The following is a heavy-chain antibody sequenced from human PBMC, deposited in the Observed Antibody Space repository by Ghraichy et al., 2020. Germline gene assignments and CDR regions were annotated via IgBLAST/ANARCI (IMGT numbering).Heavy chain of an antibody. CDR2: ISVSGGTT. CDR3: AKPSGSWFDY. D-gene: IGHD6-13*01. V-gene: IGHV3-23*01. CDR1: GFAFSSYA. Sequence: LSLTCAASGFAFSSYAISWVRQAPGKGLEWVSHISVSGGTTNYADSVRGRFTISRDDSKNTLYLQMNSLRADDTAVYFCAKPSGSWFDYWGQGTLVTVSS. J-gene: IGHJ4*02.